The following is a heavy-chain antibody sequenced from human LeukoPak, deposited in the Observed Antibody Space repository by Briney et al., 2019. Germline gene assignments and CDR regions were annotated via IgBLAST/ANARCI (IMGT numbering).Heavy chain of an antibody. CDR2: IIPIFGTA. D-gene: IGHD2-15*01. CDR3: AREPLAAYYYCYYMDV. J-gene: IGHJ6*03. Sequence: ASVKVSCKASGGTFSSYAISWVRQAPGQGLEWMGGIIPIFGTANYAQKFQGRVTITADKSTSTAYMELSRLRSDDTAVYYCAREPLAAYYYCYYMDVWGKGTTVTVSS. CDR1: GGTFSSYA. V-gene: IGHV1-69*06.